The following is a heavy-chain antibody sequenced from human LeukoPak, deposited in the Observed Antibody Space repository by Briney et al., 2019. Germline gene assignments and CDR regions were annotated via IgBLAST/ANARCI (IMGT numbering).Heavy chain of an antibody. J-gene: IGHJ4*02. CDR3: AKWGSGSYYKGSFDY. V-gene: IGHV3-23*01. Sequence: GGSLRLSCAASGFTFSSYAMSWVRQAPGKGLEWVSTISGSGENTYYADSVKGRFTISRDNSKNTLYLQMYSLRVEDTAVYYCAKWGSGSYYKGSFDYWGQGTLVTASS. CDR2: ISGSGENT. CDR1: GFTFSSYA. D-gene: IGHD3-10*01.